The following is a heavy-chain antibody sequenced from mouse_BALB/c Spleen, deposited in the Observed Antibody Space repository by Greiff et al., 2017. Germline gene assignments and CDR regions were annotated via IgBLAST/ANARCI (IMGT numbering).Heavy chain of an antibody. V-gene: IGHV1S56*01. J-gene: IGHJ2*01. D-gene: IGHD2-3*01. CDR3: ARSIDGYFDY. Sequence: QVQLQQSGPELVKPGASVRISCKASGYTFTSYYIHWVKQRPGQGLEWIGWIYPGNVNTKYNEKFKGKATLTADKSSSTAYMQLSSLTSEDSAVYFCARSIDGYFDYWGQGTTLTVSS. CDR1: GYTFTSYY. CDR2: IYPGNVNT.